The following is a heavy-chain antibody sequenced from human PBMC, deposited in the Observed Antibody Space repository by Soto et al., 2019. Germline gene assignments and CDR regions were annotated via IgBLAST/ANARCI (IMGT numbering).Heavy chain of an antibody. Sequence: QVQLQESGPGLVKPSETLSLTCTVSGGSISSYYWSWIRQPAGKGLEWIGRIYTSGSTNYNPSLKAGLPMPVDPSKNLSSLKLSLVTAPAPAVYYWPPLDSFGGRYPLAWGQGTRLPSSS. CDR1: GGSISSYY. CDR2: IYTSGST. J-gene: IGHJ5*02. CDR3: PPLDSFGGRYPLA. V-gene: IGHV4-4*07. D-gene: IGHD3-16*01.